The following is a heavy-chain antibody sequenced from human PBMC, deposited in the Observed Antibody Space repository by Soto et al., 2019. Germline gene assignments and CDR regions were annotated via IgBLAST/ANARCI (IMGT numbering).Heavy chain of an antibody. CDR1: GFTFSSYG. Sequence: QVQLVESGGGVVQPGRSLRLSCAASGFTFSSYGMHWVRQAPGKGLEWVAVIWYDGSNKYYADSVKGRFTISRDNSKNTLYLQMNSLRAEDTAVYYCAREPHTSSGWYDGPDYWGQGTLVTVSS. CDR2: IWYDGSNK. CDR3: AREPHTSSGWYDGPDY. J-gene: IGHJ4*02. D-gene: IGHD6-19*01. V-gene: IGHV3-33*01.